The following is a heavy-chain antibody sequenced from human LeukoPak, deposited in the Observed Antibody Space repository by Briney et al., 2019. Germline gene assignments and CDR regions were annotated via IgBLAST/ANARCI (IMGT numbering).Heavy chain of an antibody. Sequence: GASLQISCKGSGYSFTSYWISWVRQMPGKGLEWMGRIDPSDSYTNYSPSFQGHVTISADKSISTAYLQWSSLKASDTAMYYCASHYSSSSRGDYWGQGTLVTVSS. CDR2: IDPSDSYT. V-gene: IGHV5-10-1*01. CDR1: GYSFTSYW. J-gene: IGHJ4*02. CDR3: ASHYSSSSRGDY. D-gene: IGHD6-6*01.